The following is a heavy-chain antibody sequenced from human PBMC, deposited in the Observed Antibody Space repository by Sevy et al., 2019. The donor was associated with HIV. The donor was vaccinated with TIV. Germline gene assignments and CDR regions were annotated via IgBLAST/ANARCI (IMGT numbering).Heavy chain of an antibody. CDR1: GFTFSSYG. D-gene: IGHD3-3*01. CDR2: IRYDGSNK. Sequence: GGSLRLSCAASGFTFSSYGMHWVRQAPGKGLEWVAFIRYDGSNKYYADSVKGRFTISRENSKNTRYLQMNSLRAEDTAVYYCAKDLPFEPFWSGYYPSYYYYGMDVWGQGTTVTVSS. J-gene: IGHJ6*02. CDR3: AKDLPFEPFWSGYYPSYYYYGMDV. V-gene: IGHV3-30*02.